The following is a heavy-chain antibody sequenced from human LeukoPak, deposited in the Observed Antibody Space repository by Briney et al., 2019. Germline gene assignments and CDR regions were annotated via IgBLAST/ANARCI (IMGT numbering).Heavy chain of an antibody. J-gene: IGHJ4*02. V-gene: IGHV1-2*02. D-gene: IGHD2/OR15-2a*01. Sequence: ASVKVSCKASGYTFTGYYMHWVRQAPGQGLEWMGWINPNSGGTNYAQKFQGRVTMTRDTSISTAYMELSRLRSDDTAVYYCARDRGVLLVQPDYWCQGTLVTVSS. CDR2: INPNSGGT. CDR1: GYTFTGYY. CDR3: ARDRGVLLVQPDY.